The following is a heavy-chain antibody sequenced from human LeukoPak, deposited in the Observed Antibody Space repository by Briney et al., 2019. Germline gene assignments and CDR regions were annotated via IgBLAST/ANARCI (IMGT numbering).Heavy chain of an antibody. D-gene: IGHD6-13*01. Sequence: GGSLRLSCAASGFTFSNYWMSWVRQAPRKGLEWVASIKQDGSEKHYVDFVKGRFTISRDNAKNSLYLQMNSPRADDTAVYYCARLYSSSVNFWGQGTMVTVSS. J-gene: IGHJ4*02. CDR2: IKQDGSEK. CDR3: ARLYSSSVNF. CDR1: GFTFSNYW. V-gene: IGHV3-7*01.